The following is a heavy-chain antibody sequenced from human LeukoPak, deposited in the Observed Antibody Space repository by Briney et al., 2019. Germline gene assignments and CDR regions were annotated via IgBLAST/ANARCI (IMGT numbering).Heavy chain of an antibody. D-gene: IGHD2-15*01. V-gene: IGHV1-69*13. Sequence: GASVKVSCKASGGTFSSYAISWVRQAPGQGVEWMGGIIPIFGTATYAHNFHGRVTITADESTTTAYMELSSLRSEATAVYYCARRYCSGGSCSYSYGMDVWGQGTTVTVSS. J-gene: IGHJ6*02. CDR3: ARRYCSGGSCSYSYGMDV. CDR2: IIPIFGTA. CDR1: GGTFSSYA.